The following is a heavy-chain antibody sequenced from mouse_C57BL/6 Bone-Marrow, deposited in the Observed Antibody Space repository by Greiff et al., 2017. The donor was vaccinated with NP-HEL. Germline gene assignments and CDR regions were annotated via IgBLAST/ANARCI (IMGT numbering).Heavy chain of an antibody. CDR2: IYPRSGNT. J-gene: IGHJ4*01. CDR3: ARGNYDDAMDY. V-gene: IGHV1-81*01. D-gene: IGHD2-4*01. CDR1: GYTFTSYG. Sequence: VMLVESGAELARPGASVKLSCKASGYTFTSYGISWVKQRTGQGLEWIGEIYPRSGNTYYNEKFKGKATLTADKSSSTAYMELRSLTSEDSAVYFCARGNYDDAMDYWGQGTSVTVSS.